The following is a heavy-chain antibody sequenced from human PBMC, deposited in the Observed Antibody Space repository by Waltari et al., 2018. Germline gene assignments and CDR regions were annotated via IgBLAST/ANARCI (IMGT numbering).Heavy chain of an antibody. CDR3: ARVYSGYDWGAFDI. D-gene: IGHD5-12*01. CDR2: INAGNGNT. Sequence: QVQLVQSGAEVKKPGASVKVSCKASGYTFTTYAIHWVFQAPGQRLEWMGWINAGNGNTKYSQKFQGRVTITRDTSASTAYMELSSLRSEDTAVYYCARVYSGYDWGAFDIWGQGTMVTVSS. J-gene: IGHJ3*02. V-gene: IGHV1-3*01. CDR1: GYTFTTYA.